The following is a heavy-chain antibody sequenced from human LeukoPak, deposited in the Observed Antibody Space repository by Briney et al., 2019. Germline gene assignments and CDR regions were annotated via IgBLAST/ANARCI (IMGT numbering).Heavy chain of an antibody. CDR1: GFTFSSYA. D-gene: IGHD6-6*01. Sequence: GGSLRLSCAASGFTFSSYAMSWVRQAPGKGLEWVSAISGSGGSTYYADSVKGRFTISRDNSKNTLYLQMSSLRAEDTAVYYCAKDLRFGSRGSIAARFDYWGQGTLVTVSS. CDR2: ISGSGGST. V-gene: IGHV3-23*01. CDR3: AKDLRFGSRGSIAARFDY. J-gene: IGHJ4*02.